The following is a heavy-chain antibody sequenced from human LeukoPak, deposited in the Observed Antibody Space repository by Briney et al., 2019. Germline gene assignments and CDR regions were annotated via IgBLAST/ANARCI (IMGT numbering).Heavy chain of an antibody. CDR3: ARGSHYYDSSGHPREDY. Sequence: ASVKVSCKASGYTFTSYGISWVRQAPGQALEWMGWISAYNGNTNYAQKLQGRVTMTTDTSTSTAYMELRSLRSDDTAVYYCARGSHYYDSSGHPREDYWGQGTLVTVSS. CDR1: GYTFTSYG. CDR2: ISAYNGNT. D-gene: IGHD3-22*01. V-gene: IGHV1-18*01. J-gene: IGHJ4*02.